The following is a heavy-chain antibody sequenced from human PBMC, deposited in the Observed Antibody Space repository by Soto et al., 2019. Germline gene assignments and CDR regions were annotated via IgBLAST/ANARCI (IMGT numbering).Heavy chain of an antibody. V-gene: IGHV3-7*04. D-gene: IGHD3-22*01. J-gene: IGHJ4*02. CDR1: GFTFSSYW. CDR2: IKQDGSEK. Sequence: GGSLRLCCAASGFTFSSYWMSWVRQAPGKGLEWVANIKQDGSEKYYVDSVKGRFTISRDNAKNSLYLQMNSLRAEDTAVYYCARARADYYDSSGYPLAYWGQGTLVTVSS. CDR3: ARARADYYDSSGYPLAY.